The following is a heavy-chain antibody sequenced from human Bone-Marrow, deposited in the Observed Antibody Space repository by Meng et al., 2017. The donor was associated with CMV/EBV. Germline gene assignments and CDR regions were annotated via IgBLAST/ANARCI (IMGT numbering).Heavy chain of an antibody. CDR3: ANGYDSSGYYAH. J-gene: IGHJ4*02. CDR2: ISGNGGST. D-gene: IGHD3-22*01. V-gene: IGHV3-23*01. CDR1: GLTFSNYA. Sequence: CAASGLTFSNYAKTWVRQAPGKGQGWVSAISGNGGSTYNADSVKDRFTISRDNSKNALYLQMSSLRAENTAVYYCANGYDSSGYYAHWGQGTLVTVSS.